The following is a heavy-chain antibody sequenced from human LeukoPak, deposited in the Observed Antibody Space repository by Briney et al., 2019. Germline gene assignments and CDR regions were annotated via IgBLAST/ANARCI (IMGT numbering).Heavy chain of an antibody. J-gene: IGHJ4*02. CDR1: GGSISSYY. D-gene: IGHD2-2*01. CDR2: IYYSGST. CDR3: ARLVVPAATYYFDY. V-gene: IGHV4-59*08. Sequence: SETLSLTCTVSGGSISSYYWSWLRQPPGKGLEWIGYIYYSGSTNYNPSLKSRVTISVDTSKNQFSLKLSSVTAADTAVYYCARLVVPAATYYFDYWGQGTLVTVSS.